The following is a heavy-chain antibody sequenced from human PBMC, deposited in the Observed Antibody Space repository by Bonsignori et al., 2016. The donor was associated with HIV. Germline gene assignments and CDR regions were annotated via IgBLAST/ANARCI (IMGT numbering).Heavy chain of an antibody. CDR3: TTFIIIVATIAGTGPGVPFDY. Sequence: GESLKISCVASGFTFSNAWMSWVRQAPGKGLEWVGRIKSKTDGGTTDYAAPVKGRFTISRDDSKNTLYLQMNSLKTEDTAVYYCTTFIIIVATIAGTGPGVPFDYWGQGTLVTVSS. CDR1: GFTFSNAW. J-gene: IGHJ4*02. V-gene: IGHV3-15*01. CDR2: IKSKTDGGTT. D-gene: IGHD5-12*01.